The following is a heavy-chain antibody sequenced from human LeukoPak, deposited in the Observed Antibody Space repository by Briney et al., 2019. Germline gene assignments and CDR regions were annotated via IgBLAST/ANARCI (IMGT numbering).Heavy chain of an antibody. J-gene: IGHJ4*02. CDR1: GYTFTSYG. D-gene: IGHD2-2*01. Sequence: ASVKVSCKASGYTFTSYGISWVRLAPGQGLEWMGWISAYNGNTNYAQKFQGRVTMTTDTSTSTVYMELRSLRSDDTAVYYCARGYCSSTSCSYFDSWGQGTLVTVSS. V-gene: IGHV1-18*04. CDR2: ISAYNGNT. CDR3: ARGYCSSTSCSYFDS.